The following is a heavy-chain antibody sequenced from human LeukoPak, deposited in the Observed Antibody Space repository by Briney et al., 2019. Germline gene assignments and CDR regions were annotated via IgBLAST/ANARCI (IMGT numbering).Heavy chain of an antibody. Sequence: SETLSLTCTVSGGSISSYYWSWIRQPPGKGLEWIGYIYYSGSTNYNPSLKSRVTISVDTSKNQFPLKLSSVTAADTAVYSCARDSGSYCFDPWGQGTLVTVSS. V-gene: IGHV4-59*12. D-gene: IGHD1-26*01. CDR2: IYYSGST. CDR3: ARDSGSYCFDP. J-gene: IGHJ5*02. CDR1: GGSISSYY.